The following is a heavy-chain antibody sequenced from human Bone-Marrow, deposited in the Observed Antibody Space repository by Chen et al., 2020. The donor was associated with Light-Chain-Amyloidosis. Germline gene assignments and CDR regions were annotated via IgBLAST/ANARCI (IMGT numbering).Heavy chain of an antibody. CDR1: GYTFPNYW. J-gene: IGHJ4*02. V-gene: IGHV5-51*01. CDR3: ARRRDGYNFDY. Sequence: EGEREQSGPEVKKPGESLKISCKGSGYTFPNYWIGWVRQMPGKGLEWMGVIYPDDSDARYSPSFEGQVTLSSDKSIPTSSLQWRSLKASDTAMYYCARRRDGYNFDYWGQGTLVTVSS. CDR2: IYPDDSDA. D-gene: IGHD5-12*01.